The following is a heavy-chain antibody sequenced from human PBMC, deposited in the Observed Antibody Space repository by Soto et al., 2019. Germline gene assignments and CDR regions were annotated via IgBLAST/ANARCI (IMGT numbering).Heavy chain of an antibody. CDR3: ARGWGPGDAFDI. J-gene: IGHJ3*02. Sequence: PSETLSLTCSVSGGSISSYYWSWIRQPPGKGLEWIGYMSYSGSTNYSPSFKSRVTVSVDTSRDQISLKLSSVTAADTAVYYCARGWGPGDAFDIWGQGTKVTVSS. CDR1: GGSISSYY. D-gene: IGHD3-16*01. CDR2: MSYSGST. V-gene: IGHV4-59*01.